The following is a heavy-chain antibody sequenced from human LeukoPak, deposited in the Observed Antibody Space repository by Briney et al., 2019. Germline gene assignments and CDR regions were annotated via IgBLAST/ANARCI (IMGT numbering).Heavy chain of an antibody. CDR1: GFTFSSYS. CDR3: ANLAAAGTGFDY. Sequence: GGSLRLSCAASGFTFSSYSMNWVRQAPWKGLEWVSYISSGSSTIYYADSVKGRFTISRDNAKNSLYLQMNSLRAEDTAVYYCANLAAAGTGFDYWGQGTLVTVSS. CDR2: ISSGSSTI. J-gene: IGHJ4*02. D-gene: IGHD6-13*01. V-gene: IGHV3-48*01.